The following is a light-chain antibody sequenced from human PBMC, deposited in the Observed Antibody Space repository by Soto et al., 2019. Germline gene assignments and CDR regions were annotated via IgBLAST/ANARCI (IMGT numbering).Light chain of an antibody. V-gene: IGLV1-40*01. J-gene: IGLJ2*01. CDR2: GNS. Sequence: QSVLTQPPSVSGAPGQRVTISCTGSSSNIGAGYDVHWYQQLPGTAPKLLIYGNSNRPSGVPDRFSGSKSGTSASLAITGLQAEDEADYYRQSYDSSLSGVVCGGGTKLTVL. CDR3: QSYDSSLSGVV. CDR1: SSNIGAGYD.